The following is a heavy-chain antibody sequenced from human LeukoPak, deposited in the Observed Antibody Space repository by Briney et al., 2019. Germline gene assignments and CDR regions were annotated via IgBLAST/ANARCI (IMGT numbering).Heavy chain of an antibody. D-gene: IGHD4-17*01. CDR3: ATDGDLDYGDYGYFDY. CDR2: FGPEDGET. CDR1: GYTLTELS. Sequence: ASVKVSCKVSGYTLTELSMHWVRQAPGKGLEWMGGFGPEDGETIYAQKFQGRVTMTEDTSTDTAYMELSSLRSEDTAVYYCATDGDLDYGDYGYFDYWGQGTLVTVSS. V-gene: IGHV1-24*01. J-gene: IGHJ4*02.